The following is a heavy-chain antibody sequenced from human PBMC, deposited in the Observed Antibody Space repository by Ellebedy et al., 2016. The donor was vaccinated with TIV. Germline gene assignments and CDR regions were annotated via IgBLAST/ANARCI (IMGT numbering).Heavy chain of an antibody. CDR3: AKGGEAYYYDSSGSAGY. J-gene: IGHJ4*02. V-gene: IGHV3-23*01. D-gene: IGHD3-22*01. CDR2: ISGRGGNT. Sequence: GESLKISCAASGFTFSAYDMGWVRQAPGKGPEWVSGISGRGGNTYYAESVKGRFNISIDNSRDTLYLEMNTLRVEDTAVYYCAKGGEAYYYDSSGSAGYWGQGTLVTVSS. CDR1: GFTFSAYD.